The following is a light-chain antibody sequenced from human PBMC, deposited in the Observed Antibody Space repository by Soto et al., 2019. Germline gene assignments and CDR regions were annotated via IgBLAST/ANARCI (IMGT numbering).Light chain of an antibody. J-gene: IGKJ5*01. CDR3: QYYGSSHSNT. CDR1: QSISSNY. Sequence: EIVLTQPPGTLSLSPGERSTLSCSAIQSISSNYLAWYQHKPGQAPRLLIYDASSKATGTPDRFSGSGSGTDFTLTISRLEPEDFAVYYCQYYGSSHSNTFGQGTRLENK. V-gene: IGKV3-20*01. CDR2: DAS.